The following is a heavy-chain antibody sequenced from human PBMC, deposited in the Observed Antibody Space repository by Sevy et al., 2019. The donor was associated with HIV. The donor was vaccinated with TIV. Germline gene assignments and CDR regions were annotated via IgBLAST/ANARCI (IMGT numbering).Heavy chain of an antibody. CDR1: GFTFGDYT. CDR3: TRVEGATDWGMDV. V-gene: IGHV3-49*04. D-gene: IGHD1-26*01. CDR2: IRSKSYGGTI. Sequence: GGSLRLSCTASGFTFGDYTVSWARQAPGKGLEWVGFIRSKSYGGTIEYAASVKGRFTISKDTSKSIAYLQMNSLKTEDTALYFCTRVEGATDWGMDVWGQGTTVTVSS. J-gene: IGHJ6*02.